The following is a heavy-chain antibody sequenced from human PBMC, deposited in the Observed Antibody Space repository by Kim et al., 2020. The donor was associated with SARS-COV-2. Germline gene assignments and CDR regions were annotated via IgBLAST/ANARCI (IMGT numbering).Heavy chain of an antibody. CDR2: ISGSGGST. Sequence: GGSLRLSCAASGFTFSSYAMSWVRQAPGKGLEWVSAISGSGGSTYYADSVKGRFTISRDNSKNTLYLQMNSLRAEDTAVYYCARSQYGNYTFDYWGQGTLVTVSS. V-gene: IGHV3-23*01. D-gene: IGHD4-17*01. J-gene: IGHJ4*02. CDR3: ARSQYGNYTFDY. CDR1: GFTFSSYA.